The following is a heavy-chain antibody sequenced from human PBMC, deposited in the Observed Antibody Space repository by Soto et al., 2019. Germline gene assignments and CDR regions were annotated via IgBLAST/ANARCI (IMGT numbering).Heavy chain of an antibody. J-gene: IGHJ4*02. CDR1: GGSISSSSYY. D-gene: IGHD6-6*01. CDR3: ARRSAQLALDY. V-gene: IGHV4-39*01. CDR2: IYYSGST. Sequence: SETLSLTCTVSGGSISSSSYYWGWIRQPPGKGLEWIGSIYYSGSTYYNPSLKSRVTISVDTSKNQFSLKLSSVTAADTAVYYCARRSAQLALDYWGQGTLVTVSS.